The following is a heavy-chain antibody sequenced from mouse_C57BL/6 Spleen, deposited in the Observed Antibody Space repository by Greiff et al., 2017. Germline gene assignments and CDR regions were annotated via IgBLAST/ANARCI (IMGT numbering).Heavy chain of an antibody. D-gene: IGHD1-1*01. CDR3: ARGGTVVAGGYFDV. Sequence: QVQLQQPGAELVRPGTSVKLSCKASGYTFTSYWMHWVKQRPGQGLEWIGVIDPSDSYTNYNQKFKGKATLTVDTSSSTAYMQLSRLTSEDSAVYYCARGGTVVAGGYFDVWGTGTTVTVSS. J-gene: IGHJ1*03. V-gene: IGHV1-59*01. CDR1: GYTFTSYW. CDR2: IDPSDSYT.